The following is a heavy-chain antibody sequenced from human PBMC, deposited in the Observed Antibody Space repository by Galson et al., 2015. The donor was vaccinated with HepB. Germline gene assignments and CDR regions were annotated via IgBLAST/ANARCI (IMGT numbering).Heavy chain of an antibody. CDR3: ARGGTAMAPQEWVY. CDR1: GFTFSSYW. V-gene: IGHV3-7*03. J-gene: IGHJ4*02. Sequence: SLRLSCAASGFTFSSYWMSWVRQAPGKELEWVANIKQDGSGKYYVDSVKGRFTISRDNAKNSLYLQMNSLRAEDTAVYYCARGGTAMAPQEWVYWGQGTLVTVSS. CDR2: IKQDGSGK. D-gene: IGHD5-18*01.